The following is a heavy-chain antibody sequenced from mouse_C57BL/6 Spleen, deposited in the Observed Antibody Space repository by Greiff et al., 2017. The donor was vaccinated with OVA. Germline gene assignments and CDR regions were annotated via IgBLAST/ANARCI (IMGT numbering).Heavy chain of an antibody. CDR1: GFTFSDYY. V-gene: IGHV5-12*01. Sequence: EVKLQESGGGLVQPGGSLKLSCAASGFTFSDYYMYWVRQTPEKRLEWVAYISNGGGSTYYPDTVKGRFTISRDNAKNTLYLQVSRLKSEDTAMYYCARHDYDDEMGYYYAMDYWGQGTSVTVSS. CDR2: ISNGGGST. D-gene: IGHD2-4*01. J-gene: IGHJ4*01. CDR3: ARHDYDDEMGYYYAMDY.